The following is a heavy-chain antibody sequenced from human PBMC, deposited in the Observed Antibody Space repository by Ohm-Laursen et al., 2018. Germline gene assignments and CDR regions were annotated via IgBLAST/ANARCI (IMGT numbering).Heavy chain of an antibody. CDR1: GFTFSSYG. CDR3: ARDNRYYYDSSGYYYSCFDY. V-gene: IGHV3-33*01. J-gene: IGHJ4*02. Sequence: SLRLSCAASGFTFSSYGMHWVRQAPGKGLEWVAVIWYDGSNKYYADSVKGRFTISRDNSKNTLYLQMNSLRAEDTAVYYCARDNRYYYDSSGYYYSCFDYWGQGTLVTVSS. D-gene: IGHD3-22*01. CDR2: IWYDGSNK.